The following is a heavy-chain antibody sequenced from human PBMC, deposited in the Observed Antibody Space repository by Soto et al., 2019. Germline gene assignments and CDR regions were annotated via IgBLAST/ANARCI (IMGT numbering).Heavy chain of an antibody. D-gene: IGHD3-10*01. CDR3: ASSSFLWSGALFHGLDV. CDR2: INHGGTA. J-gene: IGHJ6*02. Sequence: QVQLQQWGAGLLKPSETLSLTCAVHGGSFTGFYWDWVRQPPGKGLEWIGEINHGGTANYNPSLKSRVSISVDMSKSQFSLKLTSVTADDTALYFCASSSFLWSGALFHGLDVWGQGTTVTVSS. CDR1: GGSFTGFY. V-gene: IGHV4-34*01.